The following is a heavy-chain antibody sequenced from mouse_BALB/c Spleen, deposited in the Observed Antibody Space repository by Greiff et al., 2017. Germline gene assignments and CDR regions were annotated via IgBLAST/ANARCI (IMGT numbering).Heavy chain of an antibody. CDR1: GYSITSDYA. D-gene: IGHD2-14*01. V-gene: IGHV3-2*02. Sequence: EVQLQESGPGLVKPSQSLSLTCTVTGYSITSDYAWNWIRQFPGNKLEWMGYISYSGSTSYNPSLKSRISITRDTSKNQFFLQLNSVTTEDTATYYCARGDRYDGEGAMDYWGQGTSVTVSS. J-gene: IGHJ4*01. CDR3: ARGDRYDGEGAMDY. CDR2: ISYSGST.